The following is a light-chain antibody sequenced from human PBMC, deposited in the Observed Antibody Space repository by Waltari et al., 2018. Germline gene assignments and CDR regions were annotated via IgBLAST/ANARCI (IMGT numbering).Light chain of an antibody. Sequence: QSVLTQPPSVSAAPGQKVTVSCSGSTSNIGNYYVSWYQHLPGTAPKLLIFDNKTLHSGIPDRFSGSKSGTSATLGITGLQTGDEADYYCATWDSSLDSYVFGTGSKVTVL. CDR3: ATWDSSLDSYV. J-gene: IGLJ1*01. V-gene: IGLV1-51*01. CDR1: TSNIGNYY. CDR2: DNK.